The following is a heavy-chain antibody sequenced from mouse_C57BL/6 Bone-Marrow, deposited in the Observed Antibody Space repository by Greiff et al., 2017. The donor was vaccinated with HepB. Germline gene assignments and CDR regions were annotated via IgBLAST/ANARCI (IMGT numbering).Heavy chain of an antibody. CDR3: ARRGRGFYGSSFDD. V-gene: IGHV1-85*01. Sequence: VQRVESGPELVKPGASVKLSCKASGYTFTSYDINWVKQRPGQGLEWIGWIYPRDGSTKYNEKFKGKATLTVDTSSSTAYMELHSLTSEDSTVYFCARRGRGFYGSSFDDWGQGTTLTVSS. J-gene: IGHJ2*01. D-gene: IGHD1-1*01. CDR2: IYPRDGST. CDR1: GYTFTSYD.